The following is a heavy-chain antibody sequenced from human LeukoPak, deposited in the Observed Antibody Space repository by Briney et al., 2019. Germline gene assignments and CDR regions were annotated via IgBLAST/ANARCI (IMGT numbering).Heavy chain of an antibody. CDR1: GFIFMNYH. CDR3: AKDYYDSSGYYTPFDY. J-gene: IGHJ4*02. Sequence: GGSLRLSCEVSGFIFMNYHVNWVRQAPGKGLEWISYISSSGGRMYYADSVKGRFTISRDNAKNSLYLQMNSLRAEDTAVYYCAKDYYDSSGYYTPFDYWGQGTLVTVSS. CDR2: ISSSGGRM. V-gene: IGHV3-48*04. D-gene: IGHD3-22*01.